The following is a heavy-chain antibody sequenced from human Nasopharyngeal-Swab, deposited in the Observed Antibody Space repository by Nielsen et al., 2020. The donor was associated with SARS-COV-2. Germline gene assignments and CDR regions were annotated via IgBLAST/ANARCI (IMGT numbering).Heavy chain of an antibody. Sequence: GSLRLSCTVSGGSSSSSSFYWGWIRQPPGKGLEWMGSISYSGSTYYNPSLKRRVPISVDTSKNQFSLKLSSVTAADTAVYYCARRGRIAVAGFFDYWGQGTRVTVSS. CDR2: ISYSGST. CDR3: ARRGRIAVAGFFDY. J-gene: IGHJ4*02. D-gene: IGHD6-19*01. CDR1: GGSSSSSSFY. V-gene: IGHV4-39*01.